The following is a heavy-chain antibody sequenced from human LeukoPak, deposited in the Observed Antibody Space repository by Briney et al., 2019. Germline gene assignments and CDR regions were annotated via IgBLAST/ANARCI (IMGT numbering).Heavy chain of an antibody. V-gene: IGHV4-4*07. Sequence: SETLSLTCTVSGGSISSYYWSWIRQPAGKGLEWIERIYTSGSTNYNPSLKSRVTMSVDTSKNQFSLKLSSVTAADTAVYYCASAGSGYSKAGFNYYYYGMDVWGQGTTVTVSS. J-gene: IGHJ6*02. D-gene: IGHD5-12*01. CDR3: ASAGSGYSKAGFNYYYYGMDV. CDR1: GGSISSYY. CDR2: IYTSGST.